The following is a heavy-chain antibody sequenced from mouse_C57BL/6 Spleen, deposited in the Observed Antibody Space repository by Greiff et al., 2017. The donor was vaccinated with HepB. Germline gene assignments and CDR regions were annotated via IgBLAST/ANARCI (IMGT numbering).Heavy chain of an antibody. D-gene: IGHD1-1*02. J-gene: IGHJ2*01. CDR1: GYTFTSYT. V-gene: IGHV1-4*01. CDR2: INPSSGYT. Sequence: KLQQSGAELARPGASVKMSCKASGYTFTSYTMHWVKGRPGQGLEWIGYINPSSGYTKYNQKFKDKATLTADKSSSTAYMQLSSLTSEDSAVYYCARSGGNFDYWGQGTTLTVSS. CDR3: ARSGGNFDY.